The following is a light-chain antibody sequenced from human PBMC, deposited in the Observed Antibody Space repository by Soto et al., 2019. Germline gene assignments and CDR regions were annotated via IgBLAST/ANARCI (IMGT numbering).Light chain of an antibody. CDR2: WAS. CDR1: QSVLYSSNNKNY. CDR3: QQYYSTPWT. V-gene: IGKV4-1*01. J-gene: IGKJ1*01. Sequence: DIVMTQSPDSLAVSLGERATINCKSSQSVLYSSNNKNYLAWYQQKPGQPPKLLIYWASTRESGVPDRFSGSGSGTDFTLNISSLQAEDVAVYYCQQYYSTPWTFGQGTKVEI.